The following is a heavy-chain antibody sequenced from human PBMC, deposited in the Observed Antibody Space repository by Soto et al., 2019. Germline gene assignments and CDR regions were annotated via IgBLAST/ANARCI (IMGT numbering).Heavy chain of an antibody. CDR3: ARDYGSGMDV. CDR2: IWYDESNK. J-gene: IGHJ6*02. Sequence: QVQLVESGGGVVQPGRSLRLSCAASGMTFSSYGMHWVRQAPGKGLEWVAIIWYDESNKYYGDSVKGRFIISRDNSKNTLYLPMNSLRAEDTAVYYCARDYGSGMDVWGQGTTVTVSS. CDR1: GMTFSSYG. V-gene: IGHV3-33*01. D-gene: IGHD3-16*01.